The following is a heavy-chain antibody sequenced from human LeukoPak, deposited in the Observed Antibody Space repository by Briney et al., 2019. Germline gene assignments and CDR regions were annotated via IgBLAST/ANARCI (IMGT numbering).Heavy chain of an antibody. CDR1: GGSISSFY. J-gene: IGHJ4*02. Sequence: PSETLSLTCTVSGGSISSFYWSWIRQPSGKGLEWIGYIYYSGNTNYNPSLKNRVTISVDTSRNQFSLKLSSVTAADTAVYYCARGYSGSYGRFDYWGQGTLATVSS. CDR2: IYYSGNT. D-gene: IGHD1-26*01. CDR3: ARGYSGSYGRFDY. V-gene: IGHV4-59*01.